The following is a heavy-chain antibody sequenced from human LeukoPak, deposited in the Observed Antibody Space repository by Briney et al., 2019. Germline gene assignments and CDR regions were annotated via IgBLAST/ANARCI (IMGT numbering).Heavy chain of an antibody. CDR2: IYVTGT. CDR3: ARHIGGGIEDMDV. CDR1: GGSIGNYY. D-gene: IGHD3-16*02. Sequence: SETLSLTCTVSGGSIGNYYWSWIRQSPGKGVEWIGYIYVTGTRYNPYLQSRVTISVDRSRNQFFLKMSSVTAADTAVYYCARHIGGGIEDMDVWGKGTKVIVSS. V-gene: IGHV4-59*08. J-gene: IGHJ6*03.